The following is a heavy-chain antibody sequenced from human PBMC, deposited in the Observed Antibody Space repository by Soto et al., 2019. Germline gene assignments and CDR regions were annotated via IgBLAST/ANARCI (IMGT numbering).Heavy chain of an antibody. J-gene: IGHJ2*01. Sequence: QVQLVQSGAEVKKPGASVKVSCKASGYTFTSYGISWVRQAPGQGLEWMGWMSAYNGNTNYVQKLQGRVNMTTDTATSTAYMEQRSQRSDDTAVYYCARDVLGSGRAHPSYLELWGPGNLVTGS. CDR2: MSAYNGNT. CDR1: GYTFTSYG. V-gene: IGHV1-18*01. CDR3: ARDVLGSGRAHPSYLEL. D-gene: IGHD6-19*01.